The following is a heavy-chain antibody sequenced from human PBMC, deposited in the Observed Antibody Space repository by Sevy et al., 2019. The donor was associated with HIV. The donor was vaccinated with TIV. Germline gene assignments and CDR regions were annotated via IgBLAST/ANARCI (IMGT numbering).Heavy chain of an antibody. J-gene: IGHJ4*02. D-gene: IGHD2-15*01. CDR3: ARPYCSGDDCYSELDY. V-gene: IGHV3-48*02. CDR1: GFNFRNYS. Sequence: GGSLRLSCAASGFNFRNYSMTWVRQAPGKGLDWVSCISSGSGTIDYADSVKDRFTISRDNAKNSLFLQMNSLRDEDTAIYYCARPYCSGDDCYSELDYWGQGILVTVSS. CDR2: ISSGSGTI.